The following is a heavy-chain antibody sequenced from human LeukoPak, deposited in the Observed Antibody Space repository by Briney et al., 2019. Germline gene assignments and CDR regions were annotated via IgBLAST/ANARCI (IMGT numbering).Heavy chain of an antibody. Sequence: SVKVSCKASGGTFSSYAISWVRRAPGQGLEWMGGIIPIFGTANYAQKFQGRVTITTDESTSTAYMELSSLRSEDTAVYYCARGGVAVAALGDYYYYMDVWGKGTTVTVSS. CDR1: GGTFSSYA. D-gene: IGHD6-19*01. J-gene: IGHJ6*03. V-gene: IGHV1-69*05. CDR2: IIPIFGTA. CDR3: ARGGVAVAALGDYYYYMDV.